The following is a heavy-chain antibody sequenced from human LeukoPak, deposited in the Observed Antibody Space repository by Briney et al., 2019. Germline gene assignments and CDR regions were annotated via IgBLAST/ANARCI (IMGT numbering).Heavy chain of an antibody. J-gene: IGHJ4*02. CDR3: ATDGSSIDDYYFDY. V-gene: IGHV1-46*01. D-gene: IGHD2-2*01. CDR1: GYSFTSYY. CDR2: INSSSGST. Sequence: APVKVSCKASGYSFTSYYIHWVGQAPGQGLEWMGIINSSSGSTSYAQKFQGRVIMTRDTSTSTVYMDLSSLRSEDTAVYYCATDGSSIDDYYFDYWGQGTLVTVSS.